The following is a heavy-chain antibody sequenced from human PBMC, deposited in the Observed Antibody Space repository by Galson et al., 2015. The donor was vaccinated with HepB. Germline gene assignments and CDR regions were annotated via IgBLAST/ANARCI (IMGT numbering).Heavy chain of an antibody. CDR2: ISSSSSTI. CDR1: GFTLSTYS. V-gene: IGHV3-48*01. CDR3: ARRVDYQDC. D-gene: IGHD3-16*01. Sequence: SLRLSCAASGFTLSTYSMNWVRQAPGKGLEWVSYISSSSSTIYYADSVKGRFTISRDKAKSSLYLQMNSLRADDTALYYCARRVDYQDCWGQGTLVTVSS. J-gene: IGHJ4*02.